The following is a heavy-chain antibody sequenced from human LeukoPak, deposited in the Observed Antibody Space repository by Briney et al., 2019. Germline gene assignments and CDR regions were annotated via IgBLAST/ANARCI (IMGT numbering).Heavy chain of an antibody. Sequence: PGGSLRLSCAASGFTVSSNYMSWLRQAPGKGLEWVSVIYSGGSTYYADSVKGRFTISRDNSKNTLYLQMNSLRAEDTAVYYGARDRAIGSGFDYWGQGTLVTASS. D-gene: IGHD3-10*01. CDR3: ARDRAIGSGFDY. V-gene: IGHV3-53*01. CDR2: IYSGGST. CDR1: GFTVSSNY. J-gene: IGHJ4*02.